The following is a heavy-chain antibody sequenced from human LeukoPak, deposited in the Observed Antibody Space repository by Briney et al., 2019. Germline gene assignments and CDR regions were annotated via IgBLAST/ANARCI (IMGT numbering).Heavy chain of an antibody. D-gene: IGHD6-19*01. J-gene: IGHJ4*02. V-gene: IGHV4-39*07. CDR1: RDSFSSVTDY. CDR3: GGRGEEYSSGWYKTNYFDN. Sequence: SEALSLTRTLSRDSFSSVTDYSAWIRPPPRKGLGGAARVGYSWGTYYNPSLESRVAISADMSKNQFSLKLTSVTGADTAVYCAGGRGEEYSSGWYKTNYFDNWGQGIRVTVSS. CDR2: VGYSWGT.